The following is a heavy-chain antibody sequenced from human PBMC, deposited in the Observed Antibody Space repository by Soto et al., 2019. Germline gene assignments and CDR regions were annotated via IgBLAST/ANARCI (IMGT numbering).Heavy chain of an antibody. Sequence: GGSLRLSCAASGFTFSSYAMSWVRQAPGKGLEWVSAISGSGGSTYYADSVKGRFTISRDNSKNTLYLQMNSLRAEDTAVYYCAKGVRTTVVSYCYGMDVWGQGTTVTVSS. V-gene: IGHV3-23*01. J-gene: IGHJ6*02. D-gene: IGHD4-17*01. CDR1: GFTFSSYA. CDR2: ISGSGGST. CDR3: AKGVRTTVVSYCYGMDV.